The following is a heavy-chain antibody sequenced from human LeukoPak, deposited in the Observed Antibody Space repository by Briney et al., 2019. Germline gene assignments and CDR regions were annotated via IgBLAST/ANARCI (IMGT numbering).Heavy chain of an antibody. CDR2: IYHSGST. CDR1: GGSLSSSNW. D-gene: IGHD6-13*01. CDR3: ARRQLVLRPFDY. Sequence: SGTLSLTCTVSGGSLSSSNWWSWIRQPPGKGLEWIGEIYHSGSTNYNPSLKSRVIILVDTSKNQFSLKLSSVTAADTAVYYCARRQLVLRPFDYWGQGTLVTVSS. J-gene: IGHJ4*02. V-gene: IGHV4-4*02.